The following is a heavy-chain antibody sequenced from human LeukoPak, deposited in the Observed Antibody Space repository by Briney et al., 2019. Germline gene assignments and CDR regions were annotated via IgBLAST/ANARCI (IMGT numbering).Heavy chain of an antibody. CDR2: INHSGST. D-gene: IGHD2-2*01. Sequence: PSETLSLTCAVSGYSISSGYYWGRIRQPPGKGLEWIGIINHSGSTYYNRSLKSRVTISVDTSKNQFSLKLSSVTAADMAVYYCARARGCTSCQNWFDPWGQGTLVTVSS. CDR1: GYSISSGYY. J-gene: IGHJ5*02. CDR3: ARARGCTSCQNWFDP. V-gene: IGHV4-38-2*01.